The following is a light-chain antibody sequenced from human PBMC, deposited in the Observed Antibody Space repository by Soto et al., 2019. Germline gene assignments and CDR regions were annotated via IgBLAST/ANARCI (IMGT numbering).Light chain of an antibody. CDR1: QSFRGL. CDR2: DAY. V-gene: IGKV3-11*01. CDR3: QQRHRWLIT. J-gene: IGKJ5*01. Sequence: FVLPPSPVTLSLSPGERATLSCRASQSFRGLLAWYQQKPGQAPRLLIYDAYNRATGIPPRFSGSGSGTDFTLTISSLEPEDSAVYYCQQRHRWLITFGQGTRLEIK.